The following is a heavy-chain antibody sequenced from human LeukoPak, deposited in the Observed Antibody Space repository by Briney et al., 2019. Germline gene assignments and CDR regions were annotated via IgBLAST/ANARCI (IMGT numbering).Heavy chain of an antibody. CDR2: ISSSSSYM. Sequence: GGSLRLSCAASGFTFSTYTMNWVRQAPGKGLEWVSSISSSSSYMYYADSVKGRFTISRDNSKNTLYVQMNSLRAEDTAVYYCAKDPPYYYDSSGYGGGAFDIWGQGTMVTVSS. CDR1: GFTFSTYT. V-gene: IGHV3-21*04. CDR3: AKDPPYYYDSSGYGGGAFDI. J-gene: IGHJ3*02. D-gene: IGHD3-22*01.